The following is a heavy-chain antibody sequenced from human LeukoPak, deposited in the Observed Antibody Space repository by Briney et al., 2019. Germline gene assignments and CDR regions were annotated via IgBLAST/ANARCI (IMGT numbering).Heavy chain of an antibody. J-gene: IGHJ4*02. Sequence: GRSLRLSCAASGFTFSSYGMHWVRQAPGKGLEWVAFIRYDGSNKYYADSVKGRFTISRDNSKNTLYLQMNSLRAEDTAVYYCAKGFEEDFDYWGQGTLVTVSS. CDR1: GFTFSSYG. D-gene: IGHD3-3*01. CDR3: AKGFEEDFDY. CDR2: IRYDGSNK. V-gene: IGHV3-30*02.